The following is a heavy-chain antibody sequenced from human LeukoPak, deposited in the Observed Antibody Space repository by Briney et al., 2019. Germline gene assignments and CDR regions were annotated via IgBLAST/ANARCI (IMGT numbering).Heavy chain of an antibody. J-gene: IGHJ4*02. V-gene: IGHV3-30*02. CDR1: GFIFNNYG. CDR2: IRNDGSYT. Sequence: GGSLRLSCTASGFIFNNYGMHWVRQAPGKGLEWVAFIRNDGSYTYYADSVKGRFTLSRDKSKNTLYLHMNSLRTEDTAVYYCANLVGDFDWLLSPYFDYWGQGTLVTVSS. CDR3: ANLVGDFDWLLSPYFDY. D-gene: IGHD3-9*01.